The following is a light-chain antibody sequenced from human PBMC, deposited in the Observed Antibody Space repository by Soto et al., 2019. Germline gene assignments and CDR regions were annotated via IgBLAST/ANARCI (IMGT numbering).Light chain of an antibody. CDR2: AAT. CDR3: QQSHSSPPT. J-gene: IGKJ1*01. CDR1: QSIDTY. V-gene: IGKV1-39*01. Sequence: DIQMTQSPSSLSASVGDRVTIACRASQSIDTYLNWYQQRPGKAPNLLIYAATNLQSGVPSRFSGSVFGSEFTLTISGLLPEDFATYYCQQSHSSPPTFGQGTKVEIK.